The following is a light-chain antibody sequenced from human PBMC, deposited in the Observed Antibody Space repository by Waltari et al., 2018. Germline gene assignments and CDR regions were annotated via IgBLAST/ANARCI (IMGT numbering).Light chain of an antibody. CDR3: SSYAGSNNLV. J-gene: IGLJ1*01. Sequence: QSALTQPPSASGSPGQSVTISCTGTSRDLGGYKYVSWYRQHPGKGPKLLIYEVSKRPSGVPNRFSGSKSGNTASLTVSGLQAEDEADYYCSSYAGSNNLVFGTGTKVTVL. CDR2: EVS. V-gene: IGLV2-8*01. CDR1: SRDLGGYKY.